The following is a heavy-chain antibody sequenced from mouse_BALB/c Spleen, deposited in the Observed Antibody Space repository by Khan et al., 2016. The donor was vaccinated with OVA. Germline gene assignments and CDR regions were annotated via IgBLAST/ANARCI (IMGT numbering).Heavy chain of an antibody. CDR1: GYTFTNFL. J-gene: IGHJ3*01. CDR3: ARAGYGGFAF. Sequence: QVQLQQSGPELMKPGASVKMSCKASGYTFTNFLISWVKQSKGQGLEWIGEIYPGSGYTYYNEDFKGKATLTSEKSSNTAYMQISNLTSEDSAVYFCARAGYGGFAFWGQGTLVTVSA. D-gene: IGHD3-2*02. CDR2: IYPGSGYT. V-gene: IGHV1-81*01.